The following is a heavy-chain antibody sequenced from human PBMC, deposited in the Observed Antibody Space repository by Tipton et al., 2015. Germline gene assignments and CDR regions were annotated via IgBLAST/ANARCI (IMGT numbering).Heavy chain of an antibody. V-gene: IGHV4-31*03. CDR3: ARSNVGATSSTMWFVP. CDR1: GDSITSGASY. D-gene: IGHD1-26*01. J-gene: IGHJ5*02. Sequence: TLSLTCTVSGDSITSGASYWTSIRQHPTNGLEWTGYISYSGGTYYNPSLKSRLTMSRDTSKNQFSLKLSSVTSADTAVYYCARSNVGATSSTMWFVPWGQGTLVSVSS. CDR2: ISYSGGT.